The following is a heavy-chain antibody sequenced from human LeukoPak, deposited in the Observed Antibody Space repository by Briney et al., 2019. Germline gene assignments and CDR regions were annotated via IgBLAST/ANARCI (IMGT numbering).Heavy chain of an antibody. CDR2: ISHSGST. CDR1: GGSFSGYY. J-gene: IGHJ4*02. Sequence: SETLSLTCAVYGGSFSGYYWSWIRQSPGKGLEWIGEISHSGSTNYNPSLKSRVAISVDTSKNQFSLKLSSVTAADTAVYYCAGRVRLGDGWVFDYWGQGTLVTVSS. V-gene: IGHV4-34*01. CDR3: AGRVRLGDGWVFDY. D-gene: IGHD5-24*01.